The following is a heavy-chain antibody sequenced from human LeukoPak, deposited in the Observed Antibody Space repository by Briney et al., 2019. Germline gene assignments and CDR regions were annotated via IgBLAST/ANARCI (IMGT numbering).Heavy chain of an antibody. Sequence: SETLSLTCTVSGGSISSGDYYWSWIRQPPGKGLEWIGYIYYSGGTYYNPSLKSRVTISVDTSKNQFSLKLSSVTAADTAVYYCARVRVRWLCPDYWGQGTLVTVSS. D-gene: IGHD3-22*01. CDR1: GGSISSGDYY. J-gene: IGHJ4*02. V-gene: IGHV4-30-4*01. CDR2: IYYSGGT. CDR3: ARVRVRWLCPDY.